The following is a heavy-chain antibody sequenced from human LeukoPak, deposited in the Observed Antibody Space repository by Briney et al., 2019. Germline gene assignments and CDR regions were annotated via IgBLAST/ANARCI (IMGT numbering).Heavy chain of an antibody. J-gene: IGHJ4*02. CDR1: GFTFSSYA. CDR2: ISGSGGST. CDR3: ARDLNSSSWPNFDY. V-gene: IGHV3-23*01. D-gene: IGHD6-13*01. Sequence: GGSLRLSCAASGFTFSSYAMSWVRQAPGKGLEWVSAISGSGGSTYYADSVKGRFTISRDNSKNTLYLQMNSLRAEDTAVYYCARDLNSSSWPNFDYWGQGTLVTVSS.